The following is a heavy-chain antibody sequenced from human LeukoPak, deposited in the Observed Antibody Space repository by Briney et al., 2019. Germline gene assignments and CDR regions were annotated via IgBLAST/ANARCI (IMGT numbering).Heavy chain of an antibody. V-gene: IGHV3-33*01. CDR3: ARLWGYCSGGSCYSTPY. J-gene: IGHJ4*02. Sequence: PGGSLRLSCAASGFTFSSYGMHWVRQAPGKGLEWVAVIWYDGSNKYYADSVKGRFTISRDNSKNTLYLQMNSLRAEDTAVYYCARLWGYCSGGSCYSTPYWGQGTLVTVSS. CDR1: GFTFSSYG. CDR2: IWYDGSNK. D-gene: IGHD2-15*01.